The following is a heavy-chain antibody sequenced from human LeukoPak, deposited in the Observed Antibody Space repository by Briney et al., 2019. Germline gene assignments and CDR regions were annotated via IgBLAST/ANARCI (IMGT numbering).Heavy chain of an antibody. Sequence: QPGGSLRLSCAASGFTFSNYWMHWVRRAPGKGLVWVSRINTDGSSTNYADSVKGRFTISRDNAKNTVYLQMNSLRAEDTAVYYCANGAFRLYYIDVWGKGTTVTVSS. CDR3: ANGAFRLYYIDV. CDR1: GFTFSNYW. J-gene: IGHJ6*03. CDR2: INTDGSST. D-gene: IGHD3-16*01. V-gene: IGHV3-74*01.